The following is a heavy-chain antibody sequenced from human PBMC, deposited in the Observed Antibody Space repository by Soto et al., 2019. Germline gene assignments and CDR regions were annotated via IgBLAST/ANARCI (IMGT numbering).Heavy chain of an antibody. D-gene: IGHD2-8*02. CDR3: ARGGGGVALADFDY. CDR1: GFTFSRHA. CDR2: ISGNGGST. V-gene: IGHV3-64*02. Sequence: EVQLVESGEGLVQPGGSLRLSCAASGFTFSRHAMHWVRQAPGKRLEYVSAISGNGGSTYYADSVKGRFSVSRDNSKNTLYLQMGNLRVEDTAVYYCARGGGGVALADFDYWGQGTLVTVSS. J-gene: IGHJ4*02.